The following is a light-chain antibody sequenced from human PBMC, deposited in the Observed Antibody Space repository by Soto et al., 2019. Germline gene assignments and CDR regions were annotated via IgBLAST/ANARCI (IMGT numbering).Light chain of an antibody. J-gene: IGKJ5*01. Sequence: DVVMTQTPLSLSVDPGQPASISCKSGQSLLHITGETFLFWYLQKPGQSPQLLIYEVSTRVSGVPDRFSGSGSGTDFTLEISRVETDDVGIYYCMQSTQLPPTVGQRTRLET. CDR1: QSLLHITGETF. CDR2: EVS. CDR3: MQSTQLPPT. V-gene: IGKV2D-29*02.